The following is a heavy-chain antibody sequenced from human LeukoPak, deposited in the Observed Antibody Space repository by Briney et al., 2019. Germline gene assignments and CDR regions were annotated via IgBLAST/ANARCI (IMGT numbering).Heavy chain of an antibody. Sequence: ASVKVSCKASGYTFTGYYVHWVRQAPGQGLEWMGWINPNSGGTNYAQKFQGRVTMTRDTSISTAYMELSRLRSDDTAVYYCARPYYDILTGYPNWGQGTLVTVSS. D-gene: IGHD3-9*01. CDR1: GYTFTGYY. V-gene: IGHV1-2*02. CDR3: ARPYYDILTGYPN. J-gene: IGHJ4*02. CDR2: INPNSGGT.